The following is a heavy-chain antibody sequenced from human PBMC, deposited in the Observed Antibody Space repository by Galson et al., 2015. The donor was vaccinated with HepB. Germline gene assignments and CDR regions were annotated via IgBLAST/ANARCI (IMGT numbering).Heavy chain of an antibody. CDR2: IYFVDSDT. Sequence: QSGAEVTKPGESLKISCTVSGDSFSNYWIGWVRQMPGKALGWMGPIYFVDSDTRYSPSFQGQVTISADKSISTAYLQWSSLRASDTATYYCAKEAGPWGQGTLVTVSS. V-gene: IGHV5-51*01. J-gene: IGHJ5*02. CDR1: GDSFSNYW. CDR3: AKEAGP.